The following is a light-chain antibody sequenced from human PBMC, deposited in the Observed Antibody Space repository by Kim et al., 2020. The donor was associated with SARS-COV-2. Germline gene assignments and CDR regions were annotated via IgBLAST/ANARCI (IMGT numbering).Light chain of an antibody. J-gene: IGKJ5*01. CDR3: QQLNTYPLVT. CDR1: QGISSY. CDR2: GAS. Sequence: DIQLTQSQSFLSASVGDRVTITCRASQGISSYLAWYQQKPGKAPKLLIYGASTLQSGVPSRFSGSGAGTKFTLTITNLQPEDFATYYCQQLNTYPLVTFGQGTRLEIK. V-gene: IGKV1-9*01.